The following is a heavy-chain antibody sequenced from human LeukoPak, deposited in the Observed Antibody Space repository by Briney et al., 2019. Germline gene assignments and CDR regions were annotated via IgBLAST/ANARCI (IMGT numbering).Heavy chain of an antibody. CDR1: GFSLSTSEVG. J-gene: IGHJ4*02. Sequence: ESGPTLVKPTQTLTLTCTFSGFSLSTSEVGVGWIRQPPGKALEWLALIYWDDDKRYSPSLRSRLTITKDTSKDQVVLTMTNMDPVDTATYYCARRYNNRSKHRNNYFDYWGQGTLVTVSS. V-gene: IGHV2-5*02. D-gene: IGHD1-14*01. CDR3: ARRYNNRSKHRNNYFDY. CDR2: IYWDDDK.